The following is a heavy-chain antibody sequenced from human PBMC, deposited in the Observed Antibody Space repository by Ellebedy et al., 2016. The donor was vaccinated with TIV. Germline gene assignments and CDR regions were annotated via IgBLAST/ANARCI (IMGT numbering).Heavy chain of an antibody. D-gene: IGHD5-24*01. Sequence: PGGSLRLSCAASGFTFSSYAMSWVRQAPGKGLEWVSAISGSGGSTYYADSVKGRFNISRDNSKNTLYLQMNSLRAEDTAVYYCAKSAWQWRGDGYNFLRAFDIWGQGTMVTVSS. CDR3: AKSAWQWRGDGYNFLRAFDI. V-gene: IGHV3-23*01. CDR1: GFTFSSYA. CDR2: ISGSGGST. J-gene: IGHJ3*02.